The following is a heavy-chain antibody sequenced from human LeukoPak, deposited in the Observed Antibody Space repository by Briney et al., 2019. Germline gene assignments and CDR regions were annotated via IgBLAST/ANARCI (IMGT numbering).Heavy chain of an antibody. CDR2: ISGSGGST. D-gene: IGHD1-26*01. CDR1: GFTFSSYA. J-gene: IGHJ4*02. CDR3: AREIFGKVGATTYFDY. V-gene: IGHV3-23*01. Sequence: PGGSLRLSCAASGFTFSSYAMSWVRQAPGKGLEWVSAISGSGGSTYYADSVKGRFTISRDNSKNTLYLQMNSLRAEDTAVYYCAREIFGKVGATTYFDYWGQGTLVTVSS.